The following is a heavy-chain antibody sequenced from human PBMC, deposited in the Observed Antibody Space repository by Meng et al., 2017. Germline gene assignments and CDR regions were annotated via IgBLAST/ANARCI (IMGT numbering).Heavy chain of an antibody. D-gene: IGHD6-13*01. CDR2: IYHSGST. J-gene: IGHJ4*02. CDR3: ARDLTDGIAAAVPSNYFDY. CDR1: GGSISSSNW. V-gene: IGHV4-4*02. Sequence: VQLQESGPGLLKPSGTLSLTCAVSGGSISSSNWWSWVRQPPGKGLEWIGEIYHSGSTNYNPSLKSRVTISVDKSKNQFSLKLSSVTAADTAVYYCARDLTDGIAAAVPSNYFDYWGQGTLVTVSS.